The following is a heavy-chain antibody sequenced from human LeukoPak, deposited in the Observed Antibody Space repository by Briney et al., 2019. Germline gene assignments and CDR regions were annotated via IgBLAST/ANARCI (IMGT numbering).Heavy chain of an antibody. Sequence: GGSLRLSCAASGFTFSSYAMSWVRQAPGKGVEWVSAISGSGGSTYYADSVKGRFTISRDNSKNTLYLQMNSLRAEDTAVYYCAKPFVGAAREGGVDYWGQGTLVTVSS. J-gene: IGHJ4*02. V-gene: IGHV3-23*01. D-gene: IGHD6-6*01. CDR1: GFTFSSYA. CDR3: AKPFVGAAREGGVDY. CDR2: ISGSGGST.